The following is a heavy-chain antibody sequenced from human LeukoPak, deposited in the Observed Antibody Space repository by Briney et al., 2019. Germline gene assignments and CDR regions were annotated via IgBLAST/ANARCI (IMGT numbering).Heavy chain of an antibody. Sequence: GGSLRLSCAASGFTFSTNGMHWVRQAPGKGLEWVTVISYDGSDKYYADSVKGRFTISRDNSKNTLYLQMNSLRDGDTALYFCAKDASIAAAGPIDHWGQGTLVTVSS. CDR2: ISYDGSDK. V-gene: IGHV3-30*18. CDR1: GFTFSTNG. J-gene: IGHJ4*02. D-gene: IGHD6-13*01. CDR3: AKDASIAAAGPIDH.